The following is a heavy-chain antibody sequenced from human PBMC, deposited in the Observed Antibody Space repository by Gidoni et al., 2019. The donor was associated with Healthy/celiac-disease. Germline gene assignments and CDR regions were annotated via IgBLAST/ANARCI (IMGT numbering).Heavy chain of an antibody. CDR1: GFTFSSYA. CDR3: AKVIRDCSSTSCYPGLGMDV. Sequence: EVQLLESGGGLVQPGGSLRLSCAASGFTFSSYAMIWVRQAPGKGLEWVSAISGSGGSTYYADSVKGRFTISRDNSKNTLYLQMNSLRAEDTAVYYCAKVIRDCSSTSCYPGLGMDVWGQGTTVTVSS. D-gene: IGHD2-2*01. CDR2: ISGSGGST. J-gene: IGHJ6*02. V-gene: IGHV3-23*01.